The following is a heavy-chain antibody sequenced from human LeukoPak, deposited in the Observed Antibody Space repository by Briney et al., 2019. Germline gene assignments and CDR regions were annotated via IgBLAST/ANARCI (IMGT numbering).Heavy chain of an antibody. CDR1: GFTFSSYW. D-gene: IGHD3-22*01. Sequence: GGSLRLSCAASGFTFSSYWMHWVRQAPGKGLVCVSRINPDGSSTAYADSVKGRFTSSRDNARNTLYLQMNSLRAEDTAVYYCARVRTDSSGYYYEGYDYWGQGTLVTVSS. CDR3: ARVRTDSSGYYYEGYDY. CDR2: INPDGSST. J-gene: IGHJ4*02. V-gene: IGHV3-74*01.